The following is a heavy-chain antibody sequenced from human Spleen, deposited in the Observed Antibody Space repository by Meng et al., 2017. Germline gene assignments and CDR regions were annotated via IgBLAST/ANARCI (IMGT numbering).Heavy chain of an antibody. CDR2: SHTSGST. CDR3: ARGRRVIHPYCFDN. Sequence: SETLSLTCTVSGGSISSRNFYWSWIRQPAGKGLEWIGHSHTSGSTDYHPSLKSRVTISLDTSKNQFSLRLTSVTAADSAVYYCARGRRVIHPYCFDNWGQGTLVTVSS. J-gene: IGHJ4*02. CDR1: GGSISSRNFY. V-gene: IGHV4-61*09. D-gene: IGHD3-10*01.